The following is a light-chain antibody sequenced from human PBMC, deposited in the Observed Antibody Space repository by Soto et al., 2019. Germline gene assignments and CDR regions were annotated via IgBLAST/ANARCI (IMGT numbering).Light chain of an antibody. CDR3: QQRSNWPPIT. V-gene: IGKV3D-20*02. CDR1: QSVSSSF. CDR2: GAS. Sequence: EIVLTQSPGTLSLSPGERATRSCRASQSVSSSFLAWYQQRPGQAPRLLIYGASSRATGIPDRFSGSGSGTDFTLTISRLEPEDFAVYYCQQRSNWPPITFGQGTRLEIK. J-gene: IGKJ5*01.